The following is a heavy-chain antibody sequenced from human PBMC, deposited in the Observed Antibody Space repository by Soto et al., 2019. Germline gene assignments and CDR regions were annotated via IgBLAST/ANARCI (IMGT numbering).Heavy chain of an antibody. V-gene: IGHV5-51*03. CDR2: IYPGDSDT. D-gene: IGHD6-25*01. J-gene: IGHJ3*02. CDR3: ARLTPSHIAAARMGAFDI. Sequence: EVQLVQSGAEVKKPGESLKISCKGSGYSFTSYWIGWVRQMPGKGLEWMGIIYPGDSDTRYSPSFQGQVTISADKSISTAYLQWSSLKASDTAMYYCARLTPSHIAAARMGAFDIWGQGTMVTVSS. CDR1: GYSFTSYW.